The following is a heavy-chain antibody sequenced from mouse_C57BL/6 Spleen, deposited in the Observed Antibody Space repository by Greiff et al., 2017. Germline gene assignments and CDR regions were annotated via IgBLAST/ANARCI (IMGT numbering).Heavy chain of an antibody. V-gene: IGHV1-81*01. Sequence: QVQLQQSGAELARPGASVKLSCKASGYTFTSYGISWVKQRTGQGLEWIGEIYPRSGNTYYNEKFKGKATLTADKSSSTAYMELRCLTSEDSAVYFCPVVLLGAMDYWGQGTSVTVSS. J-gene: IGHJ4*01. D-gene: IGHD1-1*01. CDR3: PVVLLGAMDY. CDR1: GYTFTSYG. CDR2: IYPRSGNT.